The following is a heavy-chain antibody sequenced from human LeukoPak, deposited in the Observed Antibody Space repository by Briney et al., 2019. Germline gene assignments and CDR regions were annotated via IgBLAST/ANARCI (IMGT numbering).Heavy chain of an antibody. CDR2: IIPIFGTA. CDR3: ARGDIAAAGGSYFDY. D-gene: IGHD6-13*01. V-gene: IGHV1-69*05. CDR1: GGTFSSYA. J-gene: IGHJ4*02. Sequence: SVKVSCKASGGTFSSYAISWVRQAPGQGLEWMGGIIPIFGTANYAQKFQGRVTITTDESTSTAYMELSSLRSEDTAVYYCARGDIAAAGGSYFDYWGQGTLVTVSS.